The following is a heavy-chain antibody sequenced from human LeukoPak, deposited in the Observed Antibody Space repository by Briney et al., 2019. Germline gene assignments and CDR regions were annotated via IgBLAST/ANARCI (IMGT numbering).Heavy chain of an antibody. CDR1: GYTFNSYG. CDR2: ISANSGNT. J-gene: IGHJ4*02. CDR3: ARQDFWSGSDRRVDY. D-gene: IGHD3-3*01. V-gene: IGHV1-18*01. Sequence: GSVKVSCKASGYTFNSYGISWVRQAPGQGLEWMGWISANSGNTNYAEKLQDRVTMTTDTSTTTAYMELTNLRSDDTAVYYCARQDFWSGSDRRVDYWGQGTLVTVSS.